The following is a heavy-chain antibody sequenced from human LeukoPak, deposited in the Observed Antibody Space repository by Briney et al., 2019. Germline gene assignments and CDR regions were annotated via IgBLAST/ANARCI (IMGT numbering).Heavy chain of an antibody. Sequence: SETLSLTCTVSGGSIRSGGYYWSWIRQHPGKGLEWIGYIYYSGSTYYNPSLKSRVTISVDTSKNQFSLKLSSVTAADTAVYYCARGYSSGWFHMDVWGQGTTVTVSS. D-gene: IGHD6-19*01. CDR2: IYYSGST. V-gene: IGHV4-31*03. CDR3: ARGYSSGWFHMDV. J-gene: IGHJ6*02. CDR1: GGSIRSGGYY.